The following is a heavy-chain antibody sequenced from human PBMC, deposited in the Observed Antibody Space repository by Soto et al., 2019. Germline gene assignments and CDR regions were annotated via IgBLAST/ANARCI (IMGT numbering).Heavy chain of an antibody. CDR2: IYHSGST. CDR3: ARDRVWNYGMTIGAFDI. Sequence: SETLSLTCAVSGGSISSSNWWSWVRQPPGKGLEWIGEIYHSGSTNYNPSLKSRVTISVDKSKNQFSLKLSSVTAADTAVYYCARDRVWNYGMTIGAFDIWGQGTMVTVSS. D-gene: IGHD1-7*01. V-gene: IGHV4-4*02. J-gene: IGHJ3*02. CDR1: GGSISSSNW.